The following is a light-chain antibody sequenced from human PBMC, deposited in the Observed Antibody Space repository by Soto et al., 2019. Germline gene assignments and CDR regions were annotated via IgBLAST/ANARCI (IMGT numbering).Light chain of an antibody. J-gene: IGKJ4*01. CDR2: GAS. CDR3: QQSFSPLLT. Sequence: DIQMTQSPSSLSVSVGDRVTITCRASQTISTYLNWFQKKPGKAPQLLIYGASSLQSGVPSRFSGSGSGTDFTLTITGLQSEDSATYFCQQSFSPLLTFGGGTKVDI. CDR1: QTISTY. V-gene: IGKV1-39*01.